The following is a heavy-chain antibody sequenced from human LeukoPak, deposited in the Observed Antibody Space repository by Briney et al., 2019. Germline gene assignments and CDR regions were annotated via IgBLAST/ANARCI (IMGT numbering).Heavy chain of an antibody. Sequence: GGSLRLSCAASGFAFSSYGMSWVRQAPGKGLEWVSAIYVSGGSTFYADSVKGRFTVSRDNSKNTLYLQMNSLRAEDTAIYYCAKDALLLSTNDAFDIWGQGTMVTVSS. V-gene: IGHV3-23*01. CDR1: GFAFSSYG. J-gene: IGHJ3*02. CDR3: AKDALLLSTNDAFDI. CDR2: IYVSGGST. D-gene: IGHD2/OR15-2a*01.